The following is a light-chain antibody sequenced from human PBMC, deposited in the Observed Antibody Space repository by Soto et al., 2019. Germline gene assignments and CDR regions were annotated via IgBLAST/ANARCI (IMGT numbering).Light chain of an antibody. CDR2: AAS. J-gene: IGKJ2*01. CDR3: QQLNSFPYT. Sequence: DIQLTQSPSFLSASVGDRVTITCRASQGISSFLAWYQQKPEKAPKLLIYAASTLQSGVPSSFSGSGSETEFTLTISSLQPEDFASYYCQQLNSFPYTFGQGTKLEIK. V-gene: IGKV1-9*01. CDR1: QGISSF.